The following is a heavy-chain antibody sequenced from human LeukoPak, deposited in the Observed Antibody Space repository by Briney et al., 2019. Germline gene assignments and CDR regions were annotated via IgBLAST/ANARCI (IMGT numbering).Heavy chain of an antibody. Sequence: SQTLSLTCAISGDSVSSTSSAWHWIRQSPSRGLEWLGRTYYRSKWFFDYAVSVRSRLTINPDTSTNQVSLQLTSVTPEDRAVYYCARRKSYESYYMDVWGKGTTVAVSS. CDR1: GDSVSSTSSA. V-gene: IGHV6-1*01. D-gene: IGHD3-3*01. CDR2: TYYRSKWFF. J-gene: IGHJ6*03. CDR3: ARRKSYESYYMDV.